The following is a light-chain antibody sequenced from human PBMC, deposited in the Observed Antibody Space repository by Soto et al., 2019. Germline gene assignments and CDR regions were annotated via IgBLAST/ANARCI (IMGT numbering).Light chain of an antibody. CDR3: QQRSSGVT. J-gene: IGKJ5*01. CDR2: DAS. Sequence: EIVLTQSPATLSLSPGERATLSCRARESISTYLGWYQQKPGQAPRPLIYDASNRATGIPARFSGSGSGTEFTLTISSLEPEDSAVYFCQQRSSGVTFGQGTRLEIK. V-gene: IGKV3-11*01. CDR1: ESISTY.